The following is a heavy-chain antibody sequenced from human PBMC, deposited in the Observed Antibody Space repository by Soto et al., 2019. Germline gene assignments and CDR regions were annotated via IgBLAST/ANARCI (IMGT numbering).Heavy chain of an antibody. CDR1: GFTFSSYA. J-gene: IGHJ6*02. CDR3: AKDKGRNCAGTTLDYYGMDV. Sequence: EVQLLESGGGLVQPGGSLRLSCAASGFTFSSYAMSWVRQAPGQGLEWVSAISGSGGSTYYADSVKGRFTISRDNAKNTLYLQINSLSAEDTAVYYCAKDKGRNCAGTTLDYYGMDVWGQGTTGPVSS. D-gene: IGHD1-7*01. CDR2: ISGSGGST. V-gene: IGHV3-23*01.